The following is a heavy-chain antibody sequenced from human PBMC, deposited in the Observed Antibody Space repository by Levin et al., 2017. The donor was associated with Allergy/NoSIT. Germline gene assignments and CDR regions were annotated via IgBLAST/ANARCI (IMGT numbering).Heavy chain of an antibody. V-gene: IGHV3-30*18. D-gene: IGHD6-19*01. CDR3: AKDLIAVAGTMDV. J-gene: IGHJ6*02. CDR2: ISYDGSNK. Sequence: GESLKISCAASGFTFSSYGMHWVRQAPGKGLEWVAVISYDGSNKYYADSVKGRFTISRDNSKNTLYLQMNSLRAEDTAVYYCAKDLIAVAGTMDVWGQGTTVTVSS. CDR1: GFTFSSYG.